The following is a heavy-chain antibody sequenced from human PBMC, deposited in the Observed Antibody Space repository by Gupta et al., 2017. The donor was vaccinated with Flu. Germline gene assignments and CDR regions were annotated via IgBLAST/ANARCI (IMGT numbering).Heavy chain of an antibody. V-gene: IGHV4-39*01. CDR3: ARHSEKPLDRYGSGSYYKGVAFDY. CDR2: IYYSGST. J-gene: IGHJ4*02. D-gene: IGHD3-10*01. CDR1: GGSISSSSYY. Sequence: QLQLQESGPGLVKPSETLSLTCTVSGGSISSSSYYWGWIRQPPGKGLEWIGSIYYSGSTYYNPSLKSRVTISVDTSKNQFSLKLSSVTAADTAVYYCARHSEKPLDRYGSGSYYKGVAFDYWGQGTLVTVSS.